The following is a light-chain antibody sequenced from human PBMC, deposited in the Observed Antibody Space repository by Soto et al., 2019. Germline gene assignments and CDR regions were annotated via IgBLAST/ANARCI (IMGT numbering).Light chain of an antibody. CDR3: QQSRYTPPT. Sequence: DIQMTQSPSSLSASIGDSITITCRASQSVSRYLSWFQQKPGKAPNLLIFGASSLQSGVPSRFSGSASGTEFTLTITSLVPDDFATYYCQQSRYTPPTFGRGTTVELK. V-gene: IGKV1-39*01. CDR2: GAS. J-gene: IGKJ2*01. CDR1: QSVSRY.